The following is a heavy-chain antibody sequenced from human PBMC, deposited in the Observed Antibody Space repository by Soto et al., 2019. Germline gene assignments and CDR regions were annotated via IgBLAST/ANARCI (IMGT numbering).Heavy chain of an antibody. CDR3: VTYLIGAVGTRVSGFVP. CDR2: FDPEDGET. D-gene: IGHD3-22*01. J-gene: IGHJ5*02. V-gene: IGHV1-24*01. Sequence: ASVKVSCKVSGYTLTELPIQWVRQAPGKGLEWMGGFDPEDGETVYAQKFQGRVTMTEDTSTDTAYMELSSLRSEDTAVYYCVTYLIGAVGTRVSGFVPSCQATLVTVSS. CDR1: GYTLTELP.